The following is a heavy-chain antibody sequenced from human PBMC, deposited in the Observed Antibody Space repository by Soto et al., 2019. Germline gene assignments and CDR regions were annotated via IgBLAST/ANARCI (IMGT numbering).Heavy chain of an antibody. J-gene: IGHJ4*02. CDR2: INSDGSST. Sequence: EVQLVESGGGLVQPGGSLRLSCAASGFTFSSYWMHWVRQAPGKGLVWVSRINSDGSSTSYADSVKGRFTISRDNAKNSLYLQMNGLRAEDTAVYYCVRTSLVVVAATREDYWGQGTLVTVSS. CDR1: GFTFSSYW. V-gene: IGHV3-74*01. D-gene: IGHD2-15*01. CDR3: VRTSLVVVAATREDY.